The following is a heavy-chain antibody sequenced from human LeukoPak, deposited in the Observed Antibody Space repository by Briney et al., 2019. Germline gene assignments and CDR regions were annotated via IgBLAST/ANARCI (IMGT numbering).Heavy chain of an antibody. CDR1: GGSISSYY. CDR3: AKQMIVVVITRLGGAFDI. D-gene: IGHD3-22*01. Sequence: SETLSLTCTVSGGSISSYYWSWVRQPPGKGLEWIGFVYYTGSTNYSPSLKSRVTISVDTSKNQFSLKLRSVTAADTAVYYCAKQMIVVVITRLGGAFDIWGQGTMVTVSS. J-gene: IGHJ3*02. CDR2: VYYTGST. V-gene: IGHV4-59*01.